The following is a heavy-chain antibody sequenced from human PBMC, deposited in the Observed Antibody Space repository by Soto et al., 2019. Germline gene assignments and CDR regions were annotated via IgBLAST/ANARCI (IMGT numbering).Heavy chain of an antibody. V-gene: IGHV4-34*01. D-gene: IGHD2-15*01. CDR2: INHSGST. CDR3: SRRIVVVVAAKIGSSGMDV. CDR1: GGSFSGYY. Sequence: PSETLSLTCAVYGGSFSGYYWSWIRQPPGKGLEWIGEINHSGSTNYNPSLKSRVTISVDTSKNQFSLKLSSVTAADTAVYYCSRRIVVVVAAKIGSSGMDVWGQGTTVTVSS. J-gene: IGHJ6*02.